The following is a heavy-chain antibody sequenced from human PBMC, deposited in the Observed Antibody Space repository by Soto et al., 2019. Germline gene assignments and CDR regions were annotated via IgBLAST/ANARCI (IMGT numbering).Heavy chain of an antibody. CDR2: IIPIFGTA. CDR3: ARDLPPMSYIVVVPAAGYYYYGMDV. J-gene: IGHJ6*02. CDR1: GGTFSSYA. V-gene: IGHV1-69*01. Sequence: QVQLVQSGAEVKKPGSSVKVSCKASGGTFSSYAISWVRQAPGQGLEWMGGIIPIFGTANYAKKFQGRVTITADESTSTAYMELSSLRSEDTAVYYCARDLPPMSYIVVVPAAGYYYYGMDVWGQGTTVTVSS. D-gene: IGHD2-2*01.